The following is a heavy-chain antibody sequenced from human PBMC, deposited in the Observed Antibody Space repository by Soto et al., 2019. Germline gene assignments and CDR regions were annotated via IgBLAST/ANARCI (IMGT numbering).Heavy chain of an antibody. CDR1: GYTFTGYY. V-gene: IGHV1-2*04. CDR2: INPNSGGT. Sequence: GASVKVSCKASGYTFTGYYMHWVRQAPGQGLEWMGWINPNSGGTNYAQKFQGWVTMTRDTSISTAYMELSRLRSDDTAVYYCARAAIVGAISSGYFDYWGQGTLVTVSS. J-gene: IGHJ4*02. CDR3: ARAAIVGAISSGYFDY. D-gene: IGHD1-26*01.